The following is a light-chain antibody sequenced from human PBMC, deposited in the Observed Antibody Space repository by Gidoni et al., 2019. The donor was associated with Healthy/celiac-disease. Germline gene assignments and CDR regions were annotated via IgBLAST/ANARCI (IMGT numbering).Light chain of an antibody. V-gene: IGLV6-57*02. Sequence: NFMLTQPHSVSESPGKTVTISCTCSSGSIADNYVQWYQQRPGSAPTAVIYEDNQRPSGVPDRFSGSVDSSSNSASLTISGLKPEDEADYYCQSYDTHDQRVFGGGTKLTVL. CDR2: EDN. J-gene: IGLJ3*02. CDR1: SGSIADNY. CDR3: QSYDTHDQRV.